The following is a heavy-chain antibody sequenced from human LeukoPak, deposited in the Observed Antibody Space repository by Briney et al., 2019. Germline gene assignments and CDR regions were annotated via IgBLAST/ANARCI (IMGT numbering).Heavy chain of an antibody. CDR2: ISWNSGSI. CDR1: GFTFDDYA. J-gene: IGHJ3*02. Sequence: GGSLRLSCAASGFTFDDYAMHWVRQAPGKGLEWVSGISWNSGSIGYADSVKGRFTISRDNAKNSLYLQMNSLRAEDTALYYRAKDSLDFWSGSRTSDAFDIWGQGTMVTVSS. V-gene: IGHV3-9*01. CDR3: AKDSLDFWSGSRTSDAFDI. D-gene: IGHD3-3*01.